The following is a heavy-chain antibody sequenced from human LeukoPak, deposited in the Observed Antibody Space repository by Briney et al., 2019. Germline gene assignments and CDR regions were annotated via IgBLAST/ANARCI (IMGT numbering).Heavy chain of an antibody. Sequence: SETLSLTCTVSGGSISSSSYYWGWIRQPPGKGLEWIGYIYYSGSTNYNPSLKSRVTISVDTSKNQFSLKLSSVTAADTAVYYCASAGVRYYFDYWGQGTLVTVSS. J-gene: IGHJ4*02. CDR1: GGSISSSSYY. CDR3: ASAGVRYYFDY. D-gene: IGHD6-13*01. CDR2: IYYSGST. V-gene: IGHV4-61*05.